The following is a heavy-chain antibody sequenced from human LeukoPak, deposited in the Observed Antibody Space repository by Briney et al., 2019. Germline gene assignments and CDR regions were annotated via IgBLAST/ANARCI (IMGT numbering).Heavy chain of an antibody. Sequence: ASVKVSCKTSGYSFTSYNLHWVRQAPGQRLEWMGIIKPSGGNTNYAQKFQGRVTMSRDTSTSTVYMELSSLKSEDTAMYYCARVRDGYNDAYDVWGQGTMVTVTS. CDR1: GYSFTSYN. CDR3: ARVRDGYNDAYDV. D-gene: IGHD5-24*01. CDR2: IKPSGGNT. J-gene: IGHJ3*01. V-gene: IGHV1-46*01.